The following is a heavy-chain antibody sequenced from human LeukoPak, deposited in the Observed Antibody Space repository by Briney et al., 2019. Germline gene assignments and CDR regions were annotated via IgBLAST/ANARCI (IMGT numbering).Heavy chain of an antibody. CDR2: ISGSGGST. V-gene: IGHV3-23*01. Sequence: PGGSLRLSCAASGFTFSSYSMNWVRQAPGKGLEWVSAISGSGGSTYYADSVKGRFTTSRDNSKNTLYLQMNSLRAEDTAVYYCAKASYDSSGYPHDYWGQGTLVTVSS. D-gene: IGHD3-22*01. CDR1: GFTFSSYS. CDR3: AKASYDSSGYPHDY. J-gene: IGHJ4*02.